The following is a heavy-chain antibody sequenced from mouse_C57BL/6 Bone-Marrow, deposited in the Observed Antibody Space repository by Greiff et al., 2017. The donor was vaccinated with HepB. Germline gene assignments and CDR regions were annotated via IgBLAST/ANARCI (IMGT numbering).Heavy chain of an antibody. D-gene: IGHD2-3*01. Sequence: EVHLVESGGGLVQPGGSMKLSCAASGFTFSDAWMDWVRQSPEKGLEWVAEIRNKANNHATYYAESVKGRFTISRDDSKSSVYLQMNSLRAEDTGIYYCKGGDGYYFDYWGQGTTLTVSS. J-gene: IGHJ2*01. V-gene: IGHV6-6*01. CDR2: IRNKANNHAT. CDR3: KGGDGYYFDY. CDR1: GFTFSDAW.